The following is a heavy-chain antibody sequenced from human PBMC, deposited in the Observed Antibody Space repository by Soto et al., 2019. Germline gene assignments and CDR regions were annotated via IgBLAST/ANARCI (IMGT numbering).Heavy chain of an antibody. Sequence: QVQLVQSGAEVKKPGASVKVSCKASGYTFTSYYMHWVRQAPGQGLEWMGIINPSGGSTSYAQKFQGRVTMTRDTSTSTVYMELSSLRSEDTAVYYCARGDRYYDSSGYYFDWLDPWGQGTLVTVSS. CDR3: ARGDRYYDSSGYYFDWLDP. CDR2: INPSGGST. CDR1: GYTFTSYY. D-gene: IGHD3-22*01. V-gene: IGHV1-46*01. J-gene: IGHJ5*02.